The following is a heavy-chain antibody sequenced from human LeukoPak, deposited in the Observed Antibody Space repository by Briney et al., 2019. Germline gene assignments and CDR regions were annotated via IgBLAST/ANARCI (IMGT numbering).Heavy chain of an antibody. J-gene: IGHJ5*02. CDR2: ISSSSSYI. CDR3: ARASILGFDP. V-gene: IGHV3-21*01. CDR1: GFTFSSYD. D-gene: IGHD2/OR15-2a*01. Sequence: GGSLRLSCAASGFTFSSYDMHWVRQAPGKGLEWVSSISSSSSYIYYADSVKGRFTISRDNAKNSLYLQMNSLRAEDTAVYYCARASILGFDPWGQGTLVTVSS.